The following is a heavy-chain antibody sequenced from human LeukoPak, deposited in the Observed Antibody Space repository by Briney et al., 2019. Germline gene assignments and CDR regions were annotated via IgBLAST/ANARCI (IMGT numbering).Heavy chain of an antibody. CDR3: ASLAIHFGVRGFDY. V-gene: IGHV1-2*02. J-gene: IGHJ4*02. D-gene: IGHD3-10*02. CDR1: GYTFTDYY. Sequence: GASVKVSCKASGYTFTDYYIHWVRQAPGQGIQWMGWSYPKTGAALSAQRFQGRLTMTRDMSIATAYMELSGLTSDGTAIYYCASLAIHFGVRGFDYWGQGTLVTVSS. CDR2: SYPKTGAA.